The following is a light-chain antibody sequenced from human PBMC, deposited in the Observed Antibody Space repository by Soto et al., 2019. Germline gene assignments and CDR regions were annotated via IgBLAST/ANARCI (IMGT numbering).Light chain of an antibody. CDR2: GVS. CDR1: QSVSNNY. V-gene: IGKV3-20*01. J-gene: IGKJ1*01. Sequence: EIVLTQSPGTLSLSPGERATLSFRASQSVSNNYVAWYQQKPGQAPRLLIYGVSSRATGIPDRFSGSGSGTDFTLTISRLEPEDSAVYYCEQYGSSPRTFGQGTKV. CDR3: EQYGSSPRT.